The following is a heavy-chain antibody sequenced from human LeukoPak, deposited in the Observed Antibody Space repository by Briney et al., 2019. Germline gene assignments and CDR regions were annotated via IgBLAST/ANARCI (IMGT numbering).Heavy chain of an antibody. CDR3: ASTRAYSGYDSWRGNWFDP. CDR2: VYYRGST. Sequence: SETLSLTCTVSGGSVSSGSYYWSWIRQPPGKGLEWIGCVYYRGSTKYTPSLESRVTISTGTSQNQFSLRLSSVTAADTAVYYCASTRAYSGYDSWRGNWFDPWGQGTLVTVSS. CDR1: GGSVSSGSYY. J-gene: IGHJ5*02. D-gene: IGHD5-12*01. V-gene: IGHV4-61*01.